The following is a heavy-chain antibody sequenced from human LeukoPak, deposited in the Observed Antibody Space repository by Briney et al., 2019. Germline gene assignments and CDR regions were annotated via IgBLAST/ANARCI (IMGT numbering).Heavy chain of an antibody. CDR1: GGSFSGYY. V-gene: IGHV4-34*01. CDR3: AGTYYDILTGYPYRDAFDI. CDR2: INHSGST. D-gene: IGHD3-9*01. Sequence: PSETLSLTCAVYGGSFSGYYWSWIRQPPGKGLEWIGEINHSGSTNYNPSLKSRVTISVDTSKNQFSLKLSSVTAADTAVYYCAGTYYDILTGYPYRDAFDIWGQGTMVTVSS. J-gene: IGHJ3*02.